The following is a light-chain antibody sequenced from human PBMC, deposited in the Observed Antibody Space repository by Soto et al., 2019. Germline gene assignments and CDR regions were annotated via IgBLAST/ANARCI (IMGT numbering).Light chain of an antibody. CDR2: VEGRGSY. CDR3: ETWGSNTHV. V-gene: IGLV4-60*03. Sequence: QSVLTQSSSASASLGSSVKLTCTLSSGHSTYIIAWHQQQPGKAPRYLMKVEGRGSYNKGSGVPDRFSGSSYGTDRYLTISNLQSEDEADYFCETWGSNTHVFGTGTKVTVL. CDR1: SGHSTYI. J-gene: IGLJ1*01.